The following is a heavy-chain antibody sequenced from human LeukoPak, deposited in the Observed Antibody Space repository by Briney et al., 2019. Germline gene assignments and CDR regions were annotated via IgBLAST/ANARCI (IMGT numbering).Heavy chain of an antibody. J-gene: IGHJ2*01. V-gene: IGHV4-59*01. CDR1: GGSISSYY. Sequence: SETLSLTCTVSGGSISSYYWSWIRQPPGKGLEWIGYIYYSGSTNYNPSLKSRVTISVDTSKNQFSLKLSSVTAADTAVYYCARGRDYFDLWGRGTLVTVSS. CDR3: ARGRDYFDL. CDR2: IYYSGST.